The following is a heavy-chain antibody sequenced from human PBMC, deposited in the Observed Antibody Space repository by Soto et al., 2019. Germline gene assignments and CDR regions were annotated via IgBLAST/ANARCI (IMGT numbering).Heavy chain of an antibody. Sequence: GGSLRLSCAASGFTFSNYAMSWVRQAPGKGLQWVSAIIGSGGSTYYADSVKGRFTISRDNSKNTLDLQMNSLRAEDTAVYYCAKENLLKIIIMSNFDYWGQGTLVTVSS. D-gene: IGHD3-10*01. CDR1: GFTFSNYA. CDR3: AKENLLKIIIMSNFDY. V-gene: IGHV3-23*01. J-gene: IGHJ4*02. CDR2: IIGSGGST.